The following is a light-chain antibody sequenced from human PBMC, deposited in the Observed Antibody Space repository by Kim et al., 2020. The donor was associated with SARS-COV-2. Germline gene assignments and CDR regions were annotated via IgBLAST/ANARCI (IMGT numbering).Light chain of an antibody. Sequence: SVGDRVIITCRTSQSISSHLNWYQQKPGKAPKLLIFDASSLQSGVPSRFIGSGSGTDFTLTITTLQPEDFAAYYCQQGYSTPQITFGQGTRLEIK. CDR2: DAS. V-gene: IGKV1-39*01. CDR1: QSISSH. CDR3: QQGYSTPQIT. J-gene: IGKJ5*01.